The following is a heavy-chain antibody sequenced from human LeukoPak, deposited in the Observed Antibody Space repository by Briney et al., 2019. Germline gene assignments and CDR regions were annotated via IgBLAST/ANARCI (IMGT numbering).Heavy chain of an antibody. J-gene: IGHJ4*02. CDR1: GYTFTSYG. D-gene: IGHD3-22*01. CDR3: ARGPYYYDSSGSHRTYFDY. Sequence: ASVKVSCKASGYTFTSYGISWVRQAPGQGLEWMEWISAYNGNTNYAQKLQGRVTMTTDTSTSTAYMELRSLRSDDTAVYYCARGPYYYDSSGSHRTYFDYWGQGTLVTVSS. CDR2: ISAYNGNT. V-gene: IGHV1-18*01.